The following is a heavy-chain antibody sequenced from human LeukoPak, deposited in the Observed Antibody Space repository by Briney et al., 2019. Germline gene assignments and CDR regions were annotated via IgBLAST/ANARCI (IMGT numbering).Heavy chain of an antibody. J-gene: IGHJ4*02. D-gene: IGHD3-10*01. Sequence: ASVRVSCKASGYIFSDYYMHWVRQAPGQGLEWMGRIHLNSGGTNYVQNFQGRVTMTRDTSINTAYMELTRLTSDETAVYYCSRDAYGSGSPNAYYFDYWGQGTLVTVSS. CDR2: IHLNSGGT. CDR3: SRDAYGSGSPNAYYFDY. V-gene: IGHV1-2*06. CDR1: GYIFSDYY.